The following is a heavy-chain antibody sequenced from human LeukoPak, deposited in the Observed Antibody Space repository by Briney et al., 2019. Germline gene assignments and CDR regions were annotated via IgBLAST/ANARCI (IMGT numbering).Heavy chain of an antibody. D-gene: IGHD2-8*02. CDR2: IYTSGST. J-gene: IGHJ4*02. Sequence: SETLSLTCTVSDGSISNYYWSWIRQPPGKGLEWIGYIYTSGSTNYNPSLKSRVTISVDTSKDQFSLKLSSVTAADTAVYYCARHLTGSSVCIEYWGQGTLVTVSS. CDR3: ARHLTGSSVCIEY. V-gene: IGHV4-4*09. CDR1: DGSISNYY.